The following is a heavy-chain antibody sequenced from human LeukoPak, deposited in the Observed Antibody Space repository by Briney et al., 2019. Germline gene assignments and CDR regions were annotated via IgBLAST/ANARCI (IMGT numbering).Heavy chain of an antibody. CDR1: GYSFTNYW. V-gene: IGHV5-51*01. J-gene: IGHJ4*02. CDR2: IYPGNSDT. D-gene: IGHD3-3*01. CDR3: ARGGDFWSGFNIYYFDY. Sequence: GESLKISCKGSGYSFTNYWIGWVRQMPGKGLEWMGSIYPGNSDTRYSPSFQGQVTISADKSISTAYLQWSSLKASDTAMYYCARGGDFWSGFNIYYFDYWGQGILVTVSS.